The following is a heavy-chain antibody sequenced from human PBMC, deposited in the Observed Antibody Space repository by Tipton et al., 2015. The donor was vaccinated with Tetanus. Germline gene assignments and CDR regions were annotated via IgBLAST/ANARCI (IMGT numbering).Heavy chain of an antibody. CDR1: GGSVSRSF. Sequence: TLSLTCTASGGSVSRSFWGWIRQAPGKGLEWIGNIYKTGDTNYNPSLKSRVTMSVNTSKNQFSLRLSSVTAADTALYYCARSQRVEDDAGGLDFLTGFYGDYWFALWGRGIPVTVSS. D-gene: IGHD3-9*01. CDR3: ARSQRVEDDAGGLDFLTGFYGDYWFAL. V-gene: IGHV4-59*02. J-gene: IGHJ5*02. CDR2: IYKTGDT.